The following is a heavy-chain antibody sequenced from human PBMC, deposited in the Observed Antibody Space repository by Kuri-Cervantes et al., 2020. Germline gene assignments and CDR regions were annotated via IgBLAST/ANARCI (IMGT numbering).Heavy chain of an antibody. CDR1: GYTFTSYD. CDR3: ARDPTYYDFWSGYGYGPEAFDI. Sequence: SVKVSCKASGYTFTSYDINWVRQAPGQGLEWMGGIIPIFGTADYAQKFQGRVTITADESTSTAYMELSSLRSEDTAVYYCARDPTYYDFWSGYGYGPEAFDIWGQGTMVTVSS. V-gene: IGHV1-69*13. D-gene: IGHD3-3*01. J-gene: IGHJ3*02. CDR2: IIPIFGTA.